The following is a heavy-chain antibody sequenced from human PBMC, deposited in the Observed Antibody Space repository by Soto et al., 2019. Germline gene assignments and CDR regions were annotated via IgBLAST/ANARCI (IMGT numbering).Heavy chain of an antibody. V-gene: IGHV3-9*01. CDR2: ISWNSGSI. CDR3: AKDSPRKGWGYNWFDP. J-gene: IGHJ5*02. CDR1: GFTFDDYA. Sequence: GGSLRLSCAASGFTFDDYAMHWVRQAPGKGLEWVSGISWNSGSIGYADSVKGRFTISRDNAKNSLYLQMNSLRAEDTALYYCAKDSPRKGWGYNWFDPWGQGTLVTVSS. D-gene: IGHD3-16*01.